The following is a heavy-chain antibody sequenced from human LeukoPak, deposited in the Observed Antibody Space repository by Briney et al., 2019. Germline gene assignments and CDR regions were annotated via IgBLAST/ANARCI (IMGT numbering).Heavy chain of an antibody. Sequence: ASVKVSCKASGFTFTSSAVRWVRQARGQRLEWIGWIVVGSGNTNYAQKFQERVTITRDMSTSTAYMELSSLRSEDTAVYYCAALPIFGVVIMPAWYWGQGTLVTVSS. D-gene: IGHD3-3*01. J-gene: IGHJ4*02. CDR3: AALPIFGVVIMPAWY. CDR1: GFTFTSSA. CDR2: IVVGSGNT. V-gene: IGHV1-58*01.